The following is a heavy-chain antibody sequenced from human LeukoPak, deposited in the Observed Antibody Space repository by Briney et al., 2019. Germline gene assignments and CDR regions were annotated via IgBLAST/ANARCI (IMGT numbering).Heavy chain of an antibody. V-gene: IGHV3-48*03. CDR2: ISSSGSTI. CDR1: GFTFSSYE. Sequence: GGSLRLSRAASGFTFSSYEMNWVRQAPGKGREGVSYISSSGSTIYYADSVKGRFTISRDNDKKSLYLQMNSLTAEYTAGCYCAELGITMIGGCGGKSTTVTISS. D-gene: IGHD3-10*02. CDR3: AELGITMIGGC. J-gene: IGHJ6*04.